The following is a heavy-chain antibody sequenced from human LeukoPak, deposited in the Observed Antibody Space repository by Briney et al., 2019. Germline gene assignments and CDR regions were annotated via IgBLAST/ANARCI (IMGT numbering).Heavy chain of an antibody. CDR1: GFTVSSNY. CDR2: ISGSGGST. CDR3: AKEVGLTVDY. V-gene: IGHV3-23*01. Sequence: GGSLRLSCAASGFTVSSNYMSWVRQAPGKGLEWVSAISGSGGSTYYADSVKGRFTISRDNSKNTLYLQMNSLRVEDTAVYYCAKEVGLTVDYWGQGTLVTVSS. J-gene: IGHJ4*02.